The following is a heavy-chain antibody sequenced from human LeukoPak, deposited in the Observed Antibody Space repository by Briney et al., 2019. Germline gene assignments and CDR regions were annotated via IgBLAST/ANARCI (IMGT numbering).Heavy chain of an antibody. Sequence: SQTLSLTRALSGDIVSSNSAGWNWIRQSRSRGLEWLERTYYRSKLYNDYAVSVKSRITILPDTSKNQFSLQLNSVTPEDAAVYYCARDQEDYGSGTLDYWGQGTLVTVSS. CDR2: TYYRSKLYN. J-gene: IGHJ4*02. CDR1: GDIVSSNSAG. CDR3: ARDQEDYGSGTLDY. D-gene: IGHD3-10*01. V-gene: IGHV6-1*01.